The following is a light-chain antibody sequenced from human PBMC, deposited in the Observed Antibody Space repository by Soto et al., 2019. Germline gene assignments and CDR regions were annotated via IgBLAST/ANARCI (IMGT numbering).Light chain of an antibody. CDR2: DVS. CDR1: SSDVGGYNY. V-gene: IGLV2-14*01. J-gene: IGLJ2*01. Sequence: QSALTQPASVSGSPGQSITISCTGTSSDVGGYNYVSWYQQHPGKAPKLMIYDVSNRPSGVSNRFSGSKSGNTASLTISGLQAEDEADYYCSSYTSSSTSYVVFGGWTKVTVL. CDR3: SSYTSSSTSYVV.